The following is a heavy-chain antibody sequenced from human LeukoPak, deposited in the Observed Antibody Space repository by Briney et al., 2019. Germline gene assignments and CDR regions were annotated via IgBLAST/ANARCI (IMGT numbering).Heavy chain of an antibody. V-gene: IGHV4-34*01. CDR2: INHSGST. Sequence: NPSETLSLTCAVYGGSFSGYYWSWIRQPPGKGLEWIGEINHSGSTNYNPSLKSRVTISVDTSKNQFSLKLSSVTAADTAVYYCARGTFDSSGYYLFDYWGQGTLVTVSS. J-gene: IGHJ4*02. CDR3: ARGTFDSSGYYLFDY. CDR1: GGSFSGYY. D-gene: IGHD3-22*01.